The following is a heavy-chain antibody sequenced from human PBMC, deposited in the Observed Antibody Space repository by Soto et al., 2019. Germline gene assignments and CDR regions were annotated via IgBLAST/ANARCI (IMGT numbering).Heavy chain of an antibody. CDR2: IYYSGST. J-gene: IGHJ5*02. D-gene: IGHD3-10*01. CDR3: ARHAVLLWFGELLRRPPGGWFAP. CDR1: GGSISSSSYY. Sequence: SETLSLTCTVSGGSISSSSYYWGWIRQPPGKGLEWIGSIYYSGSTYYNPSLKSRVTISVDTSKNQFSLKLGSVTAADTAVYYCARHAVLLWFGELLRRPPGGWFAPWGQGTLV. V-gene: IGHV4-39*01.